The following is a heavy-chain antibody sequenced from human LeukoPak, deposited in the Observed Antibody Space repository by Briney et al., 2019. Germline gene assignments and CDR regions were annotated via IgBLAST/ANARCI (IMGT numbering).Heavy chain of an antibody. J-gene: IGHJ4*02. CDR1: GYTFTDYY. CDR3: ARQATAAAATVFY. V-gene: IGHV1-2*02. CDR2: INPNSGGT. Sequence: ASVKVSCKASGYTFTDYYIHWVRQAPGQGLEWMGWINPNSGGTNYGQKFQGRVTMTGDTSISTAYMDLSRLRSDDTAVYYCARQATAAAATVFYWGQGTLVTVSS. D-gene: IGHD6-13*01.